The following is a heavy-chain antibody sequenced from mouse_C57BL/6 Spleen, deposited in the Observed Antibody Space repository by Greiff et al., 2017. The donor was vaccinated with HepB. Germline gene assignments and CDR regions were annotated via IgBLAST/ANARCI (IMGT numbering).Heavy chain of an antibody. Sequence: QVQLQQPWAELVKPGASVKVSCKASGYTFTSYWMHWVKQRPGQGLEWIGRIHPSDSDTNYNQKFKGKATLTADKSSSTAYMQLSRLTSEDSAVYYCAIRANHYAMDYWGQGTSVTVSS. CDR1: GYTFTSYW. CDR3: AIRANHYAMDY. V-gene: IGHV1-74*01. J-gene: IGHJ4*01. D-gene: IGHD3-3*01. CDR2: IHPSDSDT.